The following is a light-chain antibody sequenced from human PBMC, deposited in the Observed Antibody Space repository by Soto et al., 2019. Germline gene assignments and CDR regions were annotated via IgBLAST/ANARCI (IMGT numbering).Light chain of an antibody. J-gene: IGLJ1*01. CDR3: SSYTSSVTLV. CDR1: SSYVGGYTY. CDR2: AVS. V-gene: IGLV2-14*01. Sequence: QSALTQPASVSGSPGQSITISCTGTSSYVGGYTYVSWYQQHPGNAPKLMIYAVSTRPSGVCNRLSGSKSGNTASLIISGLQAEHQPHYCCSSYTSSVTLVFGPGTKLTVL.